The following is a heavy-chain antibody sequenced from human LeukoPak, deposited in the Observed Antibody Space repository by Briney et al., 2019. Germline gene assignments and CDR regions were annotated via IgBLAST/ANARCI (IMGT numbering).Heavy chain of an antibody. CDR2: ISGDGGTT. J-gene: IGHJ3*02. D-gene: IGHD3-10*01. CDR3: AKGGIGAFDI. Sequence: GGSLRLSCAASGFTFDDYAMHWVRHAPGKGLEWVSLISGDGGTTYYADAVKGRFTISRDNSKTSLYLQMNRLRTEDTALYYCAKGGIGAFDIWGQGTMVTVSS. CDR1: GFTFDDYA. V-gene: IGHV3-43*02.